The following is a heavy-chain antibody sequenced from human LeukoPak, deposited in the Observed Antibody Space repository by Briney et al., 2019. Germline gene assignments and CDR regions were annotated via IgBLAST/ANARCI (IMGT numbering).Heavy chain of an antibody. V-gene: IGHV1-18*01. CDR3: ARTRRYDSSGYHEY. D-gene: IGHD3-22*01. CDR1: GYSFTTYG. CDR2: ISPNNGNT. Sequence: GASVKVSCKASGYSFTTYGISWVRQAPGQGLEWMGWISPNNGNTKYEQKLQGRVTMTTDTSTSTAYMGLRSLRSDDTAVYYCARTRRYDSSGYHEYWGQGTLVTVSS. J-gene: IGHJ4*02.